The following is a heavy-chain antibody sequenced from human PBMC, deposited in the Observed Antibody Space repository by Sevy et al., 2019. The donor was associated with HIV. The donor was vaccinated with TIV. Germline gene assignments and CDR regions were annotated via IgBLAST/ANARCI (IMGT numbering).Heavy chain of an antibody. CDR3: AKSMGGFDAFDI. V-gene: IGHV3-23*01. Sequence: GGCLRLSCAASGFTFSSYDMSWVRQAPGKGLEWVSVISGSGVSTYYADTVKGRFTISRDNSKNTLYLQLNSLRAEDTAVYYCAKSMGGFDAFDIWGQGTMVTVSS. D-gene: IGHD6-25*01. CDR2: ISGSGVST. CDR1: GFTFSSYD. J-gene: IGHJ3*02.